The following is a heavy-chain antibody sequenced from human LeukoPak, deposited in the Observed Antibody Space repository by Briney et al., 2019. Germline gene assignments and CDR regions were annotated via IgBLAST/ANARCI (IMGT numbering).Heavy chain of an antibody. V-gene: IGHV3-73*01. J-gene: IGHJ4*02. CDR3: RAAADLNDY. Sequence: QPGGSLKLSCAASGFTFSGSAKHWVRQASGKGLEWLGRIRSKADSYTTAYAASVKGRFIVSRDDSKNTAYLQMNSLKTEDTAVYYCRAAADLNDYWGQGTLVTVSS. CDR1: GFTFSGSA. CDR2: IRSKADSYTT. D-gene: IGHD6-13*01.